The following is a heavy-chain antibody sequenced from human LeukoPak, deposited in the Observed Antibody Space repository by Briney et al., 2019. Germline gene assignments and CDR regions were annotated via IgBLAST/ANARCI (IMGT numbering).Heavy chain of an antibody. CDR1: GFTFSSYS. CDR2: IRSTAYSATI. D-gene: IGHD5-24*01. Sequence: GGSLRLSCAASGFTFSSYSMNWVRQAPGKGLEWVGFIRSTAYSATIEYAASVKGRFTISRDDSKSIAYLQMNSLKTEDTAVYYCARSGPILRNGYNPDFWGQGTLVTVSS. J-gene: IGHJ4*02. CDR3: ARSGPILRNGYNPDF. V-gene: IGHV3-49*04.